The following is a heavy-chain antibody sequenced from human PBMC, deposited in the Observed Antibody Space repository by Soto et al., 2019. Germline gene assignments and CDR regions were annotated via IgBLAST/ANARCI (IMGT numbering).Heavy chain of an antibody. CDR1: GGSFSGYY. J-gene: IGHJ6*03. CDR2: INHSGST. CDR3: ARGEGYCSGGSCFYYYYYYMDV. D-gene: IGHD2-15*01. V-gene: IGHV4-34*01. Sequence: SETLSLTCAVYGGSFSGYYWSWIRQPPGKGLEWIGEINHSGSTNYNPSLKSRVTISVDTSKNQFSLKLSSVTAADTAVYYCARGEGYCSGGSCFYYYYYYMDVWRKGTTVTVSS.